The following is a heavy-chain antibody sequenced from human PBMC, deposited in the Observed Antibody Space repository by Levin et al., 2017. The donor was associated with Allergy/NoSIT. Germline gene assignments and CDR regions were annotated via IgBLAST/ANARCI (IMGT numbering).Heavy chain of an antibody. CDR3: ARVFVARNSGWALDY. CDR2: IYYSGST. V-gene: IGHV4-59*01. D-gene: IGHD6-19*01. CDR1: GGSISSYY. J-gene: IGHJ4*02. Sequence: SETLSLTCTVSGGSISSYYWSWIRQPPGKGLEWIGYIYYSGSTNYNPSLKSRVTISVHTSKNQFSLKLSSVTAADTAVYYCARVFVARNSGWALDYWGQGTLVTVSS.